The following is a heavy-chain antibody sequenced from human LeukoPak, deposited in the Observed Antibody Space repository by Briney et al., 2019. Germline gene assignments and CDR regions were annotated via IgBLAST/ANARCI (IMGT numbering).Heavy chain of an antibody. J-gene: IGHJ5*02. CDR3: AKSSGSSGWYNWFDP. CDR1: GFTFSSYA. V-gene: IGHV3-23*01. D-gene: IGHD6-19*01. CDR2: ISGSGGST. Sequence: PGGSLRLSCAASGFTFSSYAMSWVRQAPGKGLEWVSAISGSGGSTYYADSVKGRFTISRDNSKNTLYLQMNSLRAEDTAVYYCAKSSGSSGWYNWFDPWGQGTLVTVSS.